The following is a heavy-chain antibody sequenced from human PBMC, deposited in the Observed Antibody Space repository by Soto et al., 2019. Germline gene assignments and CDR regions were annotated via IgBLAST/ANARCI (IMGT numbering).Heavy chain of an antibody. CDR3: ARGSPTDAFDI. D-gene: IGHD1-26*01. J-gene: IGHJ3*02. CDR1: GGSIRSGGYY. Sequence: SETLSLTCSVSGGSIRSGGYYWSWIRQHPGKGLEWIGYIYYSGTTNYNPSLKSRVTISVDTSKNQFSLNLSSVTTADTAVFYCARGSPTDAFDIWGQGTMVTVSS. V-gene: IGHV4-61*08. CDR2: IYYSGTT.